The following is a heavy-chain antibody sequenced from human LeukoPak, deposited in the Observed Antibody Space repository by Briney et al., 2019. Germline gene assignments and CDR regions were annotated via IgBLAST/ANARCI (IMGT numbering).Heavy chain of an antibody. CDR1: GFTFSTYS. CDR3: ARDSGNYLDAFDI. D-gene: IGHD1-26*01. Sequence: GGSLRLSCAASGFTFSTYSMLWVRQAPGKGLEWVAVISYDGSSKYYADSVKGRFTISRDNSKNTLYLQMNSLRAEDTAVYYCARDSGNYLDAFDIWGQGTMVTVSS. CDR2: ISYDGSSK. J-gene: IGHJ3*02. V-gene: IGHV3-30*03.